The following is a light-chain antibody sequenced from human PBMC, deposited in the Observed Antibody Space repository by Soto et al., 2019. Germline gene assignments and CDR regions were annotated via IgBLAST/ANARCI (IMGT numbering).Light chain of an antibody. CDR1: GSDVGAYNL. V-gene: IGLV2-23*02. CDR3: CSYAGTVAYV. CDR2: GVN. J-gene: IGLJ1*01. Sequence: QSVLTQPASVSGSPGQSITISCAGTGSDVGAYNLVSWYQQHPGKAPKLIIRGVNTRPSGISNRLSGSKSGDTASLTISGLQAEDEADYFCCSYAGTVAYVFGTGTKVTVL.